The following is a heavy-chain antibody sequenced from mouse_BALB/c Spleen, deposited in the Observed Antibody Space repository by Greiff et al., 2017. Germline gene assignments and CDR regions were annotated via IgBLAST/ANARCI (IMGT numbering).Heavy chain of an antibody. CDR1: GFTFSSFG. CDR2: ISSGSSTI. V-gene: IGHV5-17*02. D-gene: IGHD1-1*01. J-gene: IGHJ4*01. Sequence: EVKLVESGGGLVQPGGSRKLSCAASGFTFSSFGMHWVRQAPEKGLEWVAYISSGSSTIYYADTVKGRFTISRDNPKNTLFLPMASLRSEDTAMYYCARQAIFYAMDYWGQGTSVTVSS. CDR3: ARQAIFYAMDY.